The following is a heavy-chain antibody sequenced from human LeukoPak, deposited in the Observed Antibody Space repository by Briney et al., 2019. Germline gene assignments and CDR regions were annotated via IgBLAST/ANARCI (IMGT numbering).Heavy chain of an antibody. CDR3: VRSGDGANDAFDI. Sequence: GGSLRLSCAASGFTFSSYSMNWVRQAPGKGLEWVSSISSSSSYIYYADSVKGRFTISRDNAKNSLYLQMNSLRAEDTAVYYCVRSGDGANDAFDIWGQGTMVTVSS. J-gene: IGHJ3*02. CDR2: ISSSSSYI. V-gene: IGHV3-21*01. D-gene: IGHD3-10*01. CDR1: GFTFSSYS.